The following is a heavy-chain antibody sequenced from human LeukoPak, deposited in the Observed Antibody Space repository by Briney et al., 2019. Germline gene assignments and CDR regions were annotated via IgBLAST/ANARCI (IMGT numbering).Heavy chain of an antibody. Sequence: TSSETLSLTCTVSGGSISSSSYYWGWIRQPPGKGLEWIGSIYYSGSTYYNPSLKSRVTISVDTSKNQFSLKLSSVTAADTAVYYCARHPGGDYDPDRFDPWGQGTLVTVSS. J-gene: IGHJ5*02. CDR3: ARHPGGDYDPDRFDP. CDR2: IYYSGST. V-gene: IGHV4-39*07. CDR1: GGSISSSSYY. D-gene: IGHD3-3*01.